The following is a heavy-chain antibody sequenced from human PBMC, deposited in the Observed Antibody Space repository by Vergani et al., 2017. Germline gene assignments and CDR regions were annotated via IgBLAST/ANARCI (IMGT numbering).Heavy chain of an antibody. CDR1: GFTFGDYA. D-gene: IGHD3-10*01. V-gene: IGHV3-49*04. CDR3: TRDGSPSPMVRGVTLYGMDV. CDR2: IRSKAYGGTT. J-gene: IGHJ6*02. Sequence: EVQPVESGGGLVKPGGSLRLSCTTSGFTFGDYAMSWVRQAPGKGLEWVGFIRSKAYGGTTEYAASVKGRFTISRDDSKSIAYLQMNSLKTEDTAVYYCTRDGSPSPMVRGVTLYGMDVWGQGTTVTVSS.